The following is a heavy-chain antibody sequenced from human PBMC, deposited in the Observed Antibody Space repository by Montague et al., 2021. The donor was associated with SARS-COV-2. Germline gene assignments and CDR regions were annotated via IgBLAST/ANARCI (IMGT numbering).Heavy chain of an antibody. CDR3: ARGAYKAAWYFDL. J-gene: IGHJ4*02. CDR2: ISHDGTIE. V-gene: IGHV3-30*03. Sequence: SLRLSCAASGFALGGHSVHWVRQAPGRGLVWLGDISHDGTIEDYADPVKGRFAISRDNAENTVYLQMNSLRVEDTAVYYCARGAYKAAWYFDLWGRGTLVTVSS. CDR1: GFALGGHS. D-gene: IGHD3-16*01.